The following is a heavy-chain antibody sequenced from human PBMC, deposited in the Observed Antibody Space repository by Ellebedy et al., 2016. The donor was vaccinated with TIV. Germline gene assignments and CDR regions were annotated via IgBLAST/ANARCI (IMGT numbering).Heavy chain of an antibody. D-gene: IGHD6-13*01. CDR1: GGSISTSSYY. CDR2: ISYSGNT. V-gene: IGHV4-39*01. CDR3: ARHWVGYSSSWLFDY. Sequence: MPSETLSLTCTVSGGSISTSSYYWGWIRQPPGKGLEWIGSISYSGNTYYNPSLKSRVITSVDTSKNQFSLKQRSVTAADTAVYYCARHWVGYSSSWLFDYWGQGTLVTVSS. J-gene: IGHJ4*02.